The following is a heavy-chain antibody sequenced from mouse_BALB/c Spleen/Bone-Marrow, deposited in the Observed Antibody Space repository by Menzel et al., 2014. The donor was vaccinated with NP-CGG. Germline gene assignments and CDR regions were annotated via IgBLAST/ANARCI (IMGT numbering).Heavy chain of an antibody. J-gene: IGHJ4*01. V-gene: IGHV1-54*01. CDR2: INPGSGGT. CDR1: GYAFTNYL. CDR3: ARCLTGTGAMDY. Sequence: QVQLQQSGAELVRPGTSVKVSCKASGYAFTNYLIEWVKQRPGQGLEWIGVINPGSGGTNYNEKFKAKATLTADKSSSTAYMQLSSLTSDDSAVYFCARCLTGTGAMDYWGQGTSVTVSS. D-gene: IGHD4-1*01.